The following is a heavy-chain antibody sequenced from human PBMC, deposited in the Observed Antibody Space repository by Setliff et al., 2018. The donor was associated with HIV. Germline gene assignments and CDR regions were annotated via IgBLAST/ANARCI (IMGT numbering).Heavy chain of an antibody. D-gene: IGHD4-17*01. J-gene: IGHJ6*03. CDR3: AAGHYGAWGQGITAPRFHYYMDV. CDR1: DFDISSNY. V-gene: IGHV3-53*01. Sequence: GSLRLSCAASDFDISSNYMRWIRQAPGKGLECVSVMYKDGSTFYADSVKGRFTTSRDNSNNVLFLQMNSLRAEDTALYYCAAGHYGAWGQGITAPRFHYYMDVWGKGTTVTVSS. CDR2: MYKDGST.